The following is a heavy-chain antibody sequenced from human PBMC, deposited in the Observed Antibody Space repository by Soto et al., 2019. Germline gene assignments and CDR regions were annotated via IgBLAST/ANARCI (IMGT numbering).Heavy chain of an antibody. CDR3: VRGEVGPRGFDY. CDR1: GDSVSSNSAA. D-gene: IGHD1-26*01. CDR2: TYHRSKFYN. V-gene: IGHV6-1*01. J-gene: IGHJ4*02. Sequence: QVQLQQSGPGLVKPSQTLSLICAISGDSVSSNSAAWNWVRQSPSRGLEWLGRTYHRSKFYNDYAVSVRGRITINPDTSKNQFSLLLNSVTPEDTAVYYCVRGEVGPRGFDYWGQGTLVTASS.